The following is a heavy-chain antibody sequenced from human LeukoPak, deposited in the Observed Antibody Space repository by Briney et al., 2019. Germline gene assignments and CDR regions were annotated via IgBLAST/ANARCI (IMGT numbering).Heavy chain of an antibody. D-gene: IGHD3-22*01. V-gene: IGHV4-59*08. CDR2: MYYSGST. Sequence: SETLSLTCTVSGGSISSYYWSWIRQPPGKGLEWIGYMYYSGSTNYNPSLKSRVTISVDTSKNQFSLKLSSVTAADTAVYYCATTSYYYDSPDYWGQGTLVTVSS. J-gene: IGHJ4*02. CDR3: ATTSYYYDSPDY. CDR1: GGSISSYY.